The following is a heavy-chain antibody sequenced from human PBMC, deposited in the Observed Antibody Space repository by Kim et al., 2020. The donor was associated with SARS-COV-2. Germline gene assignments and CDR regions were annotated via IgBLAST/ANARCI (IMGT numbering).Heavy chain of an antibody. V-gene: IGHV1-46*01. J-gene: IGHJ4*02. CDR2: INPSGGST. Sequence: ASVKVSCKASGYTFTSYYMHWVRQAPGQGLEWMGIINPSGGSTSYAQKFQGRVTMTRDTSTSTVYMELSSLRSEDTAVYYCARDISGTTAIVVVTAYDYWGQGTLVTVSS. D-gene: IGHD2-21*02. CDR3: ARDISGTTAIVVVTAYDY. CDR1: GYTFTSYY.